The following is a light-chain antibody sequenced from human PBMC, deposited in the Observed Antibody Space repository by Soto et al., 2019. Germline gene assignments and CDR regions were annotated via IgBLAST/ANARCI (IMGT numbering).Light chain of an antibody. Sequence: QSALTQPASVSGSPGQSITISCTGTSSDIGVYKYVSWYQQHPGKAPKLMIFGVSNRPSGVSNRFSGSKSGNTASLTISGLQAEDEADYYCSSYTSSSSLVFGTGTKVTVL. CDR3: SSYTSSSSLV. V-gene: IGLV2-14*01. CDR1: SSDIGVYKY. CDR2: GVS. J-gene: IGLJ1*01.